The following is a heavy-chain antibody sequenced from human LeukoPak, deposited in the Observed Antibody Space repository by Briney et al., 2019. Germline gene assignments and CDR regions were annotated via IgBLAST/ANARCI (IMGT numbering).Heavy chain of an antibody. CDR2: IYYSGST. J-gene: IGHJ5*02. Sequence: SETPSLTCTVSGGSISSYYWSWIRQPPGKGLEWIGYIYYSGSTNYNPSLKSRVTISLDTSKNQFSLKLSSVTAADTAIYYCSRDFPDYYGSRLGPWGQGTLVTVSS. D-gene: IGHD3-10*01. CDR1: GGSISSYY. CDR3: SRDFPDYYGSRLGP. V-gene: IGHV4-59*01.